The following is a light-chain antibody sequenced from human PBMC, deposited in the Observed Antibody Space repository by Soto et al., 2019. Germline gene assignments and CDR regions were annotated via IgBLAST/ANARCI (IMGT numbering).Light chain of an antibody. J-gene: IGKJ5*01. V-gene: IGKV3D-20*02. Sequence: EIVLTQSPGTLSLSPGERATLSCRASQSVSSSYLVWYQQKAGQAPRLLIYGASSRATGIPDRFSGSGSGTDFTLTISRLEPEDFAVYYCQQRSNWPITFGQGTRLEIK. CDR3: QQRSNWPIT. CDR2: GAS. CDR1: QSVSSSY.